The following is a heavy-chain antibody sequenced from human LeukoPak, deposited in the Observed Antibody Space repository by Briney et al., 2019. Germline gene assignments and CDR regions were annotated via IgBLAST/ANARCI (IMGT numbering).Heavy chain of an antibody. CDR2: IYYSGST. CDR1: GGSISSSSYY. CDR3: ARGRPLNWFDP. Sequence: NPSETLSLTCTVSGGSISSSSYYWGWIRQPPGKGLEWIGSIYYSGSTYYNPSLKSRVTISVDTSKNQFSLKLSSVTAADTAVYYCARGRPLNWFDPWGQGTLVTVSS. J-gene: IGHJ5*02. V-gene: IGHV4-39*07.